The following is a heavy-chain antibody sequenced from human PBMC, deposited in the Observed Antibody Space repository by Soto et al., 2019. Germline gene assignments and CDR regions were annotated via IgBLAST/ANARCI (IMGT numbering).Heavy chain of an antibody. CDR1: GGTFSSYT. V-gene: IGHV1-69*08. J-gene: IGHJ4*02. Sequence: QVQLVQSGAEVKKPGSSVKVSCKASGGTFSSYTISWVRQAPGQGLEWMGRIIPILGIANYAQKFQGRVTITADKSTSTAYRELSSLRSEDTAVYYCARDGVDCSSTSCYFYWGQGTLVTVSS. CDR2: IIPILGIA. CDR3: ARDGVDCSSTSCYFY. D-gene: IGHD2-2*01.